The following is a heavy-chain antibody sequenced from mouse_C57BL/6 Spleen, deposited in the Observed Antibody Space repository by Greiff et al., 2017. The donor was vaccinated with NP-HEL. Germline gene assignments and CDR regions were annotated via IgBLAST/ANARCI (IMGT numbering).Heavy chain of an antibody. CDR1: GFSLTSYA. J-gene: IGHJ4*01. Sequence: QVQLKESGPGLVAPSQSLSITCTVSGFSLTSYAISWVRQPPGKGLEWLGVIWTGGGTNDNSARKSRLSISKDNSKSQVFLKMTSLQNDDTARYYCATLDDGFCYSAMGSWGPGTSVPVSS. CDR2: IWTGGGT. CDR3: ATLDDGFCYSAMGS. V-gene: IGHV2-9-1*01. D-gene: IGHD2-3*01.